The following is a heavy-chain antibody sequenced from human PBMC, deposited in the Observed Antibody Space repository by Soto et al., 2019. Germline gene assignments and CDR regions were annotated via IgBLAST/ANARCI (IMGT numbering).Heavy chain of an antibody. CDR2: IYYSGST. CDR1: GGSIISYC. CDR3: ASGLIFGVDNYYYYGMDV. Sequence: SETLSVTCTVAGGSIISYCWSWIRQPPGKGLEWIGYIYYSGSTNYNPSLKSRVTISVDTSKNQFSLKLSSVTAADTAVYYCASGLIFGVDNYYYYGMDVWGQGTTVTVSS. J-gene: IGHJ6*02. D-gene: IGHD3-3*01. V-gene: IGHV4-59*01.